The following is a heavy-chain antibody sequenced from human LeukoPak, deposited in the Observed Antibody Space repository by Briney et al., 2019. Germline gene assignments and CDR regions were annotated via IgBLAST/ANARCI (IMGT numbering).Heavy chain of an antibody. CDR3: ARSRAASYAAYDS. D-gene: IGHD6-25*01. J-gene: IGHJ4*02. V-gene: IGHV1-69*05. CDR2: IIPFFGTE. CDR1: GGALTTYA. Sequence: SVKVSCKASGGALTTYAFGWVRQAPGQGLEWMGGIIPFFGTETYARRFQGRVTVSTDESTSTVYMELSSLGSEDTAVYYCARSRAASYAAYDSWGQGTLVTVSS.